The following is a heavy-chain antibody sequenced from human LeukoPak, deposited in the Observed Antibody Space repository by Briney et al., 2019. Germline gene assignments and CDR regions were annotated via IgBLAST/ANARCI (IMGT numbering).Heavy chain of an antibody. CDR3: AKDGY. CDR1: GLTFDDYA. V-gene: IGHV3-9*01. Sequence: GGSLRLSCAASGLTFDDYAMHWVRQAPGKGLEWVSGISWNSGSIGYADSVKGRFTISRDNSKNTLYLQMNSLRAEDTAVYYCAKDGYWGQGTLVTVSS. J-gene: IGHJ4*02. CDR2: ISWNSGSI.